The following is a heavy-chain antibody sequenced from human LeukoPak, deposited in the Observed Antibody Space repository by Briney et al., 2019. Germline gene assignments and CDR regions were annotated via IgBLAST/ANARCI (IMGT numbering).Heavy chain of an antibody. CDR2: IYYSGST. J-gene: IGHJ4*02. D-gene: IGHD1-14*01. CDR3: ARGRMDY. V-gene: IGHV4-39*01. Sequence: PSETLSLTCTVSGGSISSSSEYWGWIRQPPGKGLEWIGSIYYSGSTYYNPSLKSRVTISVDTSKNQFSLKLSSVTAADTAVYYCARGRMDYWGQGTLVTVSS. CDR1: GGSISSSSEY.